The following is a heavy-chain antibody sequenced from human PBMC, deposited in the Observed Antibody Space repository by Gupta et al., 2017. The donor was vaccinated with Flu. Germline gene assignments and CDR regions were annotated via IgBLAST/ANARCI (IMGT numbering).Heavy chain of an antibody. CDR2: ISGSGGST. J-gene: IGHJ4*02. CDR3: AKDRTGLPPPDY. CDR1: GFTFSSYA. V-gene: IGHV3-23*01. D-gene: IGHD3/OR15-3a*01. Sequence: EVQLLESGGGLVQPGGSLRLSCAASGFTFSSYAMSWVRQAPGKGLEWVSAISGSGGSTYYADAVKGRFTISRDNSKNTLYLQMKSMRAEDTAVYYCAKDRTGLPPPDYWGQGTLVTVYS.